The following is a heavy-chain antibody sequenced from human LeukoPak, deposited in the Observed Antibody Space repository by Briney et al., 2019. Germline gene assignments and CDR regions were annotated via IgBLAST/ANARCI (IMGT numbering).Heavy chain of an antibody. CDR1: GYTFTSYY. CDR2: INPSGGST. D-gene: IGHD3-22*01. V-gene: IGHV1-46*01. Sequence: WASVKVSCKASGYTFTSYYMHWVRQAPGQGLEWMGIINPSGGSTSYAQKFQGRVTMTRDTSTSTVYMELSSLRSEDTAVYYCAREFPRSVYDSSGYYRSYLNYWGQGTLVTVSS. CDR3: AREFPRSVYDSSGYYRSYLNY. J-gene: IGHJ4*02.